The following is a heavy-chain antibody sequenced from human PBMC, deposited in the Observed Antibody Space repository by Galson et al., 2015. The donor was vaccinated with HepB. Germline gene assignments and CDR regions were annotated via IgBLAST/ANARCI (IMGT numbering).Heavy chain of an antibody. CDR1: GYTLTELS. D-gene: IGHD3-9*01. J-gene: IGHJ3*02. CDR3: ATGGSITIFWDAFDI. V-gene: IGHV1-24*01. CDR2: FDPEDGET. Sequence: SVKVSCKVSGYTLTELSMHWVRQAPGKGLEWMGGFDPEDGETIYAQKFQGRVTMTEDTSTDTAYMELSSLRSEDTAVYYCATGGSITIFWDAFDIWGQGTMVTVSS.